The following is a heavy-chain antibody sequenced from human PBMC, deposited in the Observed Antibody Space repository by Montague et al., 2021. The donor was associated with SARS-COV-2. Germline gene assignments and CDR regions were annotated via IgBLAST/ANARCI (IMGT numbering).Heavy chain of an antibody. CDR2: INHSGST. CDR3: ARGPRITMIVVVITDIWFDP. V-gene: IGHV4-34*01. CDR1: GGSVSDYY. J-gene: IGHJ5*02. Sequence: SETLSLTCAVYGGSVSDYYWSWIRQPPGKGLEWIGEINHSGSTNYNPSLKSGVTTSVDTSKNLFSLKLTPVTAADTAVYYCARGPRITMIVVVITDIWFDPWGQGTLVTVSS. D-gene: IGHD3-22*01.